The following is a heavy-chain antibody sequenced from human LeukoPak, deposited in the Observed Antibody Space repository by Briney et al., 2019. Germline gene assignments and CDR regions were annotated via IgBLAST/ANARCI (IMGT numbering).Heavy chain of an antibody. Sequence: ASVKVSCKASGYTFTSYGISWVRQAPGQGLEWMGWISAYNGNTNYAQKLQGRVTMTTDTSTSTAYMELRSLRSDDTAVYYCARDPGLLYSSPPGAFDIWGQGTMVTASS. CDR1: GYTFTSYG. V-gene: IGHV1-18*01. J-gene: IGHJ3*02. CDR2: ISAYNGNT. CDR3: ARDPGLLYSSPPGAFDI. D-gene: IGHD6-19*01.